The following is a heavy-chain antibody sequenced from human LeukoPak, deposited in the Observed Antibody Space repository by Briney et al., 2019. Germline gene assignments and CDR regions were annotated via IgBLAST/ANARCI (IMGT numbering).Heavy chain of an antibody. J-gene: IGHJ2*01. CDR1: GGSITNYL. CDR3: ASAGYCTNGVCRNYWYFDL. D-gene: IGHD2-8*01. Sequence: PSETLSLTCTVSGGSITNYLWSWIRQPPGKGLEWIGCIYTNVIINYNPSLKSRVTLSVDTSKNQFSLKLSSLTAADTAVYYCASAGYCTNGVCRNYWYFDLWGRGTLVTVSS. V-gene: IGHV4-4*09. CDR2: IYTNVII.